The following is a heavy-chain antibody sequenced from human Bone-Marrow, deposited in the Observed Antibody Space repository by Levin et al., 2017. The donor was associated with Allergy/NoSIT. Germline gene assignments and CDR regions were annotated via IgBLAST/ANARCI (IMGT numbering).Heavy chain of an antibody. CDR1: GFTFSSYE. CDR2: ISSSGSTI. J-gene: IGHJ3*02. Sequence: LSLTCAASGFTFSSYEMNWVRQAPGKGLEWVSYISSSGSTIYYADSVKGRFTISRDNAKNSLYLQMNSLRAEDTAVYYCARVVAAADAFDIWGQGTMVTVSS. V-gene: IGHV3-48*03. D-gene: IGHD6-13*01. CDR3: ARVVAAADAFDI.